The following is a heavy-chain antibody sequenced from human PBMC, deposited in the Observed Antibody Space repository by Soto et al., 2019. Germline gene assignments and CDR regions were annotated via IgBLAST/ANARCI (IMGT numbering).Heavy chain of an antibody. CDR1: GYPFPSYD. CDR3: ARRGYSSSWYYYYYYGMDV. V-gene: IGHV1-8*01. CDR2: MNPNSGNT. Sequence: QVQLVQSGAEVKKPGASVKVSCKPPGYPFPSYDINGVRQATGQGLEWMGWMNPNSGNTGYAQKFQGRVTLTRNTSISTAYMELSSLRSEDTAVYYCARRGYSSSWYYYYYYGMDVWGQGTTVTVSS. J-gene: IGHJ6*02. D-gene: IGHD6-13*01.